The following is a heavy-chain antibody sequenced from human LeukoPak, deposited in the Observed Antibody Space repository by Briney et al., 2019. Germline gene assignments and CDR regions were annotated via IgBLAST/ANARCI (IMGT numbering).Heavy chain of an antibody. CDR3: ASLEAMAEDAFDI. D-gene: IGHD5-24*01. Sequence: SETLSLTCTVSGGSISSSSYYWGWIRQPPGKGLEWIGSIYYSGSTYYNPSLKSRVTISVDTSKNQFTLKLSSVTAADTAVYYCASLEAMAEDAFDIWGQGTMVTVSS. V-gene: IGHV4-39*01. CDR2: IYYSGST. J-gene: IGHJ3*02. CDR1: GGSISSSSYY.